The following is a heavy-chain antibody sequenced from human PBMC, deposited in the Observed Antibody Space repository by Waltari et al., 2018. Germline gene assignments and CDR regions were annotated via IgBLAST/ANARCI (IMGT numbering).Heavy chain of an antibody. CDR2: IKQDGSEK. V-gene: IGHV3-7*01. D-gene: IGHD2-15*01. CDR1: GFTFSTQW. Sequence: EVQLVESGGGLVQPGGSLRLYCAASGFTFSTQWMSWGRQAPGKGLEWVANIKQDGSEKYYVDAVKGRFTISRDNAKNSLYLQMNSLRAEDSAVYHCVRGAVDNWGQGTLVTVSS. J-gene: IGHJ4*02. CDR3: VRGAVDN.